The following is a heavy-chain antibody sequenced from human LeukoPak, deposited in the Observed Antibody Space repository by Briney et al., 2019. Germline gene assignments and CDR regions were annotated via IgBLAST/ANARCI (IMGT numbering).Heavy chain of an antibody. J-gene: IGHJ4*02. CDR1: GFTFSSYA. V-gene: IGHV3-23*01. Sequence: GGSLRLSCAASGFTFSSYAMSWVRRAPGKGLEWVSAISGSGGSTYYADSVKGRFTISRDNSKNTLYLQMNSLRAEDTAVYYCAKKRSITMILVAAPDFDYWGQGTLVTVSS. CDR2: ISGSGGST. D-gene: IGHD3-22*01. CDR3: AKKRSITMILVAAPDFDY.